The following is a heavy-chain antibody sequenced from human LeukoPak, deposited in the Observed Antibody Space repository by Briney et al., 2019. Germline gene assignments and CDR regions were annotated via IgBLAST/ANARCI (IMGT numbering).Heavy chain of an antibody. CDR2: IYTSGST. V-gene: IGHV4-4*07. CDR1: GGSISSYY. CDR3: ARSPGDSSSWYGYYYYYMDV. D-gene: IGHD6-13*01. Sequence: PSETLFLTCTVSGGSISSYYWSWIRQPAGKGLEWIGRIYTSGSTNYNPSLKSRVTMSVDTSKNQFSLKLSSVTAADTAVYYCARSPGDSSSWYGYYYYYMDVWGKGTTVTVSS. J-gene: IGHJ6*03.